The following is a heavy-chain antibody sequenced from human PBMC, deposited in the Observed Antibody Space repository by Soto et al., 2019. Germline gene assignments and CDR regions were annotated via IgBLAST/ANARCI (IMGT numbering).Heavy chain of an antibody. D-gene: IGHD3-22*01. CDR1: GGSILDSTYY. V-gene: IGHV4-39*01. CDR2: IFYSGGT. J-gene: IGHJ5*02. Sequence: SETLSLTCTVSGGSILDSTYYWAWIRQSPGKGLEWIGTIFYSGGTFYTPSLKSRVTMSVDTSNNQFSLKLSSVTAADTAVYYCARQTSGYYYGWFDPWGQGTLVTVSS. CDR3: ARQTSGYYYGWFDP.